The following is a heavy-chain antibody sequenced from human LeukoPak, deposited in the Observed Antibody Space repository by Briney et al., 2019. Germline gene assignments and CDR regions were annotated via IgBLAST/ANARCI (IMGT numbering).Heavy chain of an antibody. V-gene: IGHV4-34*01. CDR1: GGSISSYY. CDR2: INRGGDT. J-gene: IGHJ4*02. Sequence: SETLSLTCTVSGGSISSYYWNWIRQPPGKGLEWIGEINRGGDTNCSPSLRSRVTISLDTSKSQFSLKLNSVTAADTAVYYCARGYGSGSYYTYWGQGTLVTVSS. CDR3: ARGYGSGSYYTY. D-gene: IGHD3-10*01.